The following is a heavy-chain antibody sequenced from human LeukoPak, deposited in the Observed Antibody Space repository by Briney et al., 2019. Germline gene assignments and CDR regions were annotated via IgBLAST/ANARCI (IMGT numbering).Heavy chain of an antibody. V-gene: IGHV4-59*13. J-gene: IGHJ3*02. CDR3: ARELGLNAFDI. D-gene: IGHD3-16*01. Sequence: SSETLCLTCTVSGGPINSLYWSWIRQPPGKGLEWIGYTYHSGSTNYSPSLKSRAAISVDKSTNEFSLTLTSVTAADTAVYYRARELGLNAFDIWGQGTMVVVSS. CDR1: GGPINSLY. CDR2: TYHSGST.